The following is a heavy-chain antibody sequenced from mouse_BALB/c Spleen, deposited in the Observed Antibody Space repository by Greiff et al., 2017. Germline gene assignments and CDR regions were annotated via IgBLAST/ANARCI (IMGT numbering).Heavy chain of an antibody. CDR1: GYSITSDYA. Sequence: VQLQQSGPGLVKPSQSLSLTCTVTGYSITSDYAWNWIRQFPGNKLEWMGYISYSGSTSYNPSLKSRISITRDTSKNQFFLQLNSVTTEDTATYYCARQDWAYYFDYWGQGTTLTVSS. J-gene: IGHJ2*01. CDR2: ISYSGST. D-gene: IGHD4-1*01. CDR3: ARQDWAYYFDY. V-gene: IGHV3-2*02.